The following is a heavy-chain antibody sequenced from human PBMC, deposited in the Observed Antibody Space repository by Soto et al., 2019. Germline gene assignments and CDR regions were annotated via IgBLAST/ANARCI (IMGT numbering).Heavy chain of an antibody. Sequence: GGSLRLSCVASGFTFSNYAMSWVRQAPGKGLEWVSAIDGGGGHTYFADSVKGRFTISRDNSKNTVHLQMNSLRVEDTAIYYCAKECGRGNCWFDYWGQGALVTVSS. CDR2: IDGGGGHT. CDR1: GFTFSNYA. CDR3: AKECGRGNCWFDY. J-gene: IGHJ4*02. D-gene: IGHD2-15*01. V-gene: IGHV3-23*01.